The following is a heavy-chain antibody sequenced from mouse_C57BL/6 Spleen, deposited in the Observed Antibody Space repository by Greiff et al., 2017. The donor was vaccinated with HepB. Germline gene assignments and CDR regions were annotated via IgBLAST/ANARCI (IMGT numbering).Heavy chain of an antibody. CDR3: AREGGNYEGVWFAY. D-gene: IGHD2-1*01. CDR2: INPGSGGT. Sequence: VQLQQSGAELVRPGTSVKVSCKASGYAFTNYLIEWVKQRPGQGLEWIGVINPGSGGTNYNEKFKGKATLTADKSSSTAYMQLSSLTSEDSAVYFCAREGGNYEGVWFAYWGQGTLVTVSA. J-gene: IGHJ3*01. CDR1: GYAFTNYL. V-gene: IGHV1-54*01.